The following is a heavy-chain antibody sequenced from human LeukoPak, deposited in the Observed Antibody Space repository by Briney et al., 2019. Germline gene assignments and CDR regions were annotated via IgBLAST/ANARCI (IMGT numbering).Heavy chain of an antibody. CDR1: GFTFSSYG. D-gene: IGHD2-2*01. Sequence: PGGSLRLSCAASGFTFSSYGMHWVRQAPGKGLEWVAVISYDGSNKYYADSVKGRFTISRDNSKNTLYLQMNSLRAEDTAVYYCAGGYCSSTSCPMADPWGQGTLVTVSS. CDR2: ISYDGSNK. J-gene: IGHJ5*02. V-gene: IGHV3-30*03. CDR3: AGGYCSSTSCPMADP.